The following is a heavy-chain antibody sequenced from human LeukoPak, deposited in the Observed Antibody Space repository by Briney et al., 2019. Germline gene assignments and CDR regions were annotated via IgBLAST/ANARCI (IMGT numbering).Heavy chain of an antibody. Sequence: GGSLRLSCAASGYTFSSYDMHWVRQAPGKGLEWVAFIRYDGSNKYYADSVKGRFTISRDNAKNSLSLQMNSLKVEDTAVYYCARANWGSVDYWGQGTLVTVSS. CDR3: ARANWGSVDY. CDR1: GYTFSSYD. D-gene: IGHD7-27*01. CDR2: IRYDGSNK. V-gene: IGHV3-30*02. J-gene: IGHJ4*02.